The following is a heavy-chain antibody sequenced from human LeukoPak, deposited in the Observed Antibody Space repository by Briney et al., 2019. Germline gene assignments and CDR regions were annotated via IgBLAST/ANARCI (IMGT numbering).Heavy chain of an antibody. CDR1: GGSISSYY. CDR2: VYYSGST. CDR3: ARLAPNYYYYGMDV. V-gene: IGHV4-59*01. Sequence: PSETLSLTCTVSGGSISSYYWSWIRQPPGKGLEWIGYVYYSGSTNYNPSLKSRVTISVDTSKNQFSLKLSSVTAADTAVCYCARLAPNYYYYGMDVWGQGTTVTVSS. J-gene: IGHJ6*02.